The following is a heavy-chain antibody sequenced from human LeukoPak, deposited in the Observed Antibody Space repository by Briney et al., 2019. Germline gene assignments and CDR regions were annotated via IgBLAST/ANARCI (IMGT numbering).Heavy chain of an antibody. Sequence: PSETVSLTCAVSGYSISSGYYWGWIRQPPGKGLEWIGSIYHSGSTYYNPSLKSRVTISVDTSKNQFSLKLSSVTAADTAVYYCARGAAGYSYRIDYWGQGTLVTVSS. D-gene: IGHD5-18*01. CDR1: GYSISSGYY. CDR2: IYHSGST. J-gene: IGHJ4*02. V-gene: IGHV4-38-2*01. CDR3: ARGAAGYSYRIDY.